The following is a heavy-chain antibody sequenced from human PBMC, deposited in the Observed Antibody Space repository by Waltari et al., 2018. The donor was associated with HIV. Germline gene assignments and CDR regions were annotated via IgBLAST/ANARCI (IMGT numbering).Heavy chain of an antibody. CDR2: INSEGGRI. CDR1: GFTFSNYW. D-gene: IGHD4-4*01. J-gene: IGHJ4*02. CDR3: ASFPINDYSNKRLGY. V-gene: IGHV3-74*01. Sequence: EVQLVESGGGLVQPGGSLRLSCAASGFTFSNYWMHWVRQPSGKGLVAGSRINSEGGRITYANCLKVRFTISRDNANNTRYLQMNSLSAEDTAVYYCASFPINDYSNKRLGYWGQGTLVTVSS.